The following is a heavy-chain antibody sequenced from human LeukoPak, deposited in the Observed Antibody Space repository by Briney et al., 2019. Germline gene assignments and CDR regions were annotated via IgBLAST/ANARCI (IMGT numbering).Heavy chain of an antibody. V-gene: IGHV1-46*01. Sequence: ASVKVSCKASGYTFTSYYMHWVRQAPGQGLEWMGIINPSGGSTSYAQKFQGRVTMTRDTSTSTVYMELRRLRSEDTAVYYCARESARKKYYYDSSGYSFDYWGQGTLVTVSS. CDR1: GYTFTSYY. CDR2: INPSGGST. J-gene: IGHJ4*02. CDR3: ARESARKKYYYDSSGYSFDY. D-gene: IGHD3-22*01.